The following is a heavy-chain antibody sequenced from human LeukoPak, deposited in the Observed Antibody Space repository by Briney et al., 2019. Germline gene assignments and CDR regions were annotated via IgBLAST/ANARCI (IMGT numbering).Heavy chain of an antibody. CDR2: INPSGDST. V-gene: IGHV1-46*01. Sequence: ASVTVSCKASGYTFTSYYMHWVRQAPGQGLEWMGIINPSGDSTNYAQKFQGRVTMTRDTSTSTVYMELSSLRSEDTAVYCCARDRAFSDAFDIWGQGTMVTVSS. CDR3: ARDRAFSDAFDI. CDR1: GYTFTSYY. J-gene: IGHJ3*02. D-gene: IGHD3-10*01.